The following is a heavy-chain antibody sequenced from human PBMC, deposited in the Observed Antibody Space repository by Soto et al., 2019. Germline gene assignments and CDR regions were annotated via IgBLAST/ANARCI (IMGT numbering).Heavy chain of an antibody. Sequence: QVQLQESGPGLVKPSETLSLTCTVSGGSVSSGSYYWSWIRQPPGKGLEWIGYIYYSGSTNYNPSLKSRVTISVDPSKNQFSLKLSSVTAADTAVYYCARHGKNSYYYGMDVWGQGTTVTVSS. CDR1: GGSVSSGSYY. D-gene: IGHD1-7*01. CDR3: ARHGKNSYYYGMDV. CDR2: IYYSGST. V-gene: IGHV4-61*01. J-gene: IGHJ6*02.